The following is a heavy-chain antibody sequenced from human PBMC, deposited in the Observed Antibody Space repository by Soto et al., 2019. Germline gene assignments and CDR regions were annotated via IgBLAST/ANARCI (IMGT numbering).Heavy chain of an antibody. D-gene: IGHD2-8*01. Sequence: QVQLVQSGAEVKKSGASVKVSCKASGYTFTTYDISWVRQAPGQGLEGMGWISAFNGNTNYAQKLQGRVTMTTDTSTSTAYMELRSMRSADTAVYYCARAVSHFYHYYYMDVWGKGTTVTVSS. CDR1: GYTFTTYD. V-gene: IGHV1-18*01. CDR3: ARAVSHFYHYYYMDV. J-gene: IGHJ6*03. CDR2: ISAFNGNT.